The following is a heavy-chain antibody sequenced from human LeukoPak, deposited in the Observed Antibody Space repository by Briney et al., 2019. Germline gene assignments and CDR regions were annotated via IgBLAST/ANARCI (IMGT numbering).Heavy chain of an antibody. CDR1: VFTFSSHW. D-gene: IGHD2-15*01. Sequence: GVTLRLFCGASVFTFSSHWVHWVRQAPAKGLVGVSRITREGSGASYADSVKGRFTNSRDNVKNTVYLQMNSLRVEDTAVYYCTRAPVASWFDSWGQGTLVTVSS. CDR3: TRAPVASWFDS. J-gene: IGHJ5*01. V-gene: IGHV3-74*01. CDR2: ITREGSGA.